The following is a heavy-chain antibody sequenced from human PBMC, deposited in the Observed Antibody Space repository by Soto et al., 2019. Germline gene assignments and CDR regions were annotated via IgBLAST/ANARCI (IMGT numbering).Heavy chain of an antibody. CDR3: AKDFTIFGVVNFDY. Sequence: QVQLVESGGGVVQPGRSLRLSSAASGFTFSSYGMHWVRQAPGKGLEWVAVISYDGSNKYYADSVKGRFTISRDNSKNTLYLQMNSLRAEDTAVYYCAKDFTIFGVVNFDYWGQGTLVTVSS. D-gene: IGHD3-3*01. CDR1: GFTFSSYG. CDR2: ISYDGSNK. V-gene: IGHV3-30*18. J-gene: IGHJ4*02.